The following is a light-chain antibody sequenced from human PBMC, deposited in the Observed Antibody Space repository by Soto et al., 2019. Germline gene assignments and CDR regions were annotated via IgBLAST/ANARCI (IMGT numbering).Light chain of an antibody. V-gene: IGKV3-15*01. CDR3: QQYNNWPPRYT. Sequence: DIELTQSPATLSVSPGESATLSCRASQSVSRALAWYQHVPGQAPRLLIYDSSTRATGVPARFSGSGSGTRFTLTISSLQSEDFAVYYCQQYNNWPPRYTFGQGTKLQI. CDR2: DSS. CDR1: QSVSRA. J-gene: IGKJ2*01.